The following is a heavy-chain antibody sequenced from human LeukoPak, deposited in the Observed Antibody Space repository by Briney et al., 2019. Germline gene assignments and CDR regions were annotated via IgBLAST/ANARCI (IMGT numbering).Heavy chain of an antibody. CDR1: GFTFSSYA. D-gene: IGHD6-19*01. V-gene: IGHV3-23*01. J-gene: IGHJ4*02. Sequence: GGSLRLSCAASGFTFSSYAMSWVRQAPGKGLESLSSISGSGGSTYYADSVKGRFTISRDNSKNTLYLQMNSLRAEDTAVYYCAKTYSSGWYHDDYWGQGTLVTVSS. CDR2: ISGSGGST. CDR3: AKTYSSGWYHDDY.